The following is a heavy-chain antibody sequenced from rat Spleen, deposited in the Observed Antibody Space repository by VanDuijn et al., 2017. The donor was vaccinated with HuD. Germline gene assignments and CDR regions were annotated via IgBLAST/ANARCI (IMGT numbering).Heavy chain of an antibody. Sequence: EVQLVESGGGLVQPGRSLKLSCAASGFTFSNYGMAWVRQAPTKGLEWVATISYDGSSTYYRDSVKGRFTISRDNAKSTLYLQMDSLRSEDTATYYGARRGNSGYDYWGQGVMVTVSS. CDR2: ISYDGSST. CDR1: GFTFSNYG. J-gene: IGHJ2*01. CDR3: ARRGNSGYDY. V-gene: IGHV5-29*01. D-gene: IGHD4-3*01.